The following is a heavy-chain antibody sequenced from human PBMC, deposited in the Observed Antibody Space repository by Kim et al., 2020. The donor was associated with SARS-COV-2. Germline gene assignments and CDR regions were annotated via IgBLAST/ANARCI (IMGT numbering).Heavy chain of an antibody. CDR2: NT. D-gene: IGHD6-19*01. J-gene: IGHJ4*02. V-gene: IGHV3-23*03. Sequence: NTYYTASVKGRFTTSTDNSKNTLYLQMNSLGAEDTAVYYCAKVQGLVPGYWGQGTLVTVSS. CDR3: AKVQGLVPGY.